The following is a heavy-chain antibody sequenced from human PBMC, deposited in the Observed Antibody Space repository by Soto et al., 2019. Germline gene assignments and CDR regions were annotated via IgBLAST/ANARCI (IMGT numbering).Heavy chain of an antibody. CDR2: ISGVTGNT. Sequence: GGSLRLSCAASGFSFRGYGLTWVRQAPGKGLEWVSFISGVTGNTEYADSVRGRFTISRDDSKNTLYLQMDSLRAEDTSIYYCAKGKSDHGGLMDVWGEGTTVTVSS. V-gene: IGHV3-23*01. J-gene: IGHJ6*04. CDR3: AKGKSDHGGLMDV. D-gene: IGHD2-21*02. CDR1: GFSFRGYG.